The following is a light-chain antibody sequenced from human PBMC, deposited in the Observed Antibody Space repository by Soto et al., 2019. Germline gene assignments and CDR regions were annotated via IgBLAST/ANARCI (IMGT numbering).Light chain of an antibody. Sequence: QSVLTQPASVSGSLGQSITISCTGTSSDVGGYDYVSWYQQYPGKAPKLMIYDVSNRPSGVSNRFSGSKSGNTASLTISGLQAEDEADYYCSSYTSSGTLVFGGGTKLTVL. CDR3: SSYTSSGTLV. CDR2: DVS. CDR1: SSDVGGYDY. J-gene: IGLJ3*02. V-gene: IGLV2-14*01.